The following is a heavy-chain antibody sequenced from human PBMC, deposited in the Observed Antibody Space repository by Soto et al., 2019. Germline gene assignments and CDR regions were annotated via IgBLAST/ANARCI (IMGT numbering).Heavy chain of an antibody. J-gene: IGHJ4*02. Sequence: PSETLSLTCTVSASSVRSYAWSWIRQASGKGLEWIGYMSYSGSTKYSPPRKGRVPISEDVSANWVAFGPSYVTASDTAVYYCAREAGVVTTGWFDFWVLGTAATVFS. CDR1: ASSVRSYA. D-gene: IGHD3-3*01. V-gene: IGHV4-59*02. CDR3: AREAGVVTTGWFDF. CDR2: MSYSGST.